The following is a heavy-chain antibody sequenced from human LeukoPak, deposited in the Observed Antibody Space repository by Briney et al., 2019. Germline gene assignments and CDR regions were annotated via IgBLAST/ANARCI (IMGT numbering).Heavy chain of an antibody. CDR2: TYYRYKWYN. D-gene: IGHD5-18*01. Sequence: SQTLSLTCAISGDSVSSNSAAWNWIRQSPSRGLEWLGRTYYRYKWYNDYAVSVKSRITINPDTSKNQFSLQLNSVTPEDTAVYYCARDDDTAMVTAYGMDVWGQGTTVTVSS. CDR3: ARDDDTAMVTAYGMDV. CDR1: GDSVSSNSAA. V-gene: IGHV6-1*01. J-gene: IGHJ6*02.